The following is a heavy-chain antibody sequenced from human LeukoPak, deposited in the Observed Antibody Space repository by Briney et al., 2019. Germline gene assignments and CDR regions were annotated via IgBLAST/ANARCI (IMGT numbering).Heavy chain of an antibody. V-gene: IGHV3-23*01. CDR3: ARDLSGLTY. CDR2: ISGSGGST. Sequence: GGSLRLSCAASGFTFSSYAMSWVRQAPGKGLEWVSAISGSGGSTYYADSVKGRFTISRDNAKNSLYLQMNSLRAEDTAVYYCARDLSGLTYWGQGTLVTVSS. J-gene: IGHJ4*02. CDR1: GFTFSSYA. D-gene: IGHD3-10*01.